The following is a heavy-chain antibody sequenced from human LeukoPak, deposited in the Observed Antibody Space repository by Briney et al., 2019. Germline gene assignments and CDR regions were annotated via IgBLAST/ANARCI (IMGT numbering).Heavy chain of an antibody. V-gene: IGHV3-9*01. CDR2: ISWNSGSI. D-gene: IGHD2-2*01. J-gene: IGHJ4*02. Sequence: GGSLRLSCAASGFTFDDYAMHWVRQAPGKGLEWVSGISWNSGSIGYADSVKGRFTISRDNSKNTLYLQMNSLRAEDTAVYYCAKDRVPGIVVVPAALVFDYWGQGTLVTVSS. CDR3: AKDRVPGIVVVPAALVFDY. CDR1: GFTFDDYA.